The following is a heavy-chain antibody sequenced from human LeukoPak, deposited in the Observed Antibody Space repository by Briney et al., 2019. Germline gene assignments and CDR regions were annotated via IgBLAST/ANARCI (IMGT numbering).Heavy chain of an antibody. V-gene: IGHV1-69*04. CDR3: ASGIQLWLRFDY. CDR2: IIPILGIA. Sequence: SVKVSCKASGDTFSSYAISWVRQAPGQGLEWMGRIIPILGIANYAQKFQGRVTITADKSTSTAYMELSSLRSEDTAVYYCASGIQLWLRFDYWGQGTLVTVSS. CDR1: GDTFSSYA. J-gene: IGHJ4*02. D-gene: IGHD5-18*01.